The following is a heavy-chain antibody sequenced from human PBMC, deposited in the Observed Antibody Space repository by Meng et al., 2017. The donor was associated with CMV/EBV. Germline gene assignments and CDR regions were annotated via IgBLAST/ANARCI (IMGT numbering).Heavy chain of an antibody. CDR1: GYTFTGYY. CDR2: INPNSGGT. Sequence: ASVKVSCKASGYTFTGYYMHWVRQAPGQGLEWMEWINPNSGGTNYAQKFQGRVTMTRDTSISTAYMELSRLRSDDTAVYYCARVMGHYGGNSGGYWGQGTLVTVSS. CDR3: ARVMGHYGGNSGGY. D-gene: IGHD4-23*01. J-gene: IGHJ4*02. V-gene: IGHV1-2*02.